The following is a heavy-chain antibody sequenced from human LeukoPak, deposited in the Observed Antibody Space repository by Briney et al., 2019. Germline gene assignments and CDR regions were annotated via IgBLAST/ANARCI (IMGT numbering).Heavy chain of an antibody. CDR2: ISTRSSPI. J-gene: IGHJ4*02. CDR3: ARDDGYYAPPVDY. V-gene: IGHV3-48*04. CDR1: GFTFSSYS. D-gene: IGHD4-17*01. Sequence: GGSLRFSCAASGFTFSSYSMNWVRQAPGKGLEWVSYISTRSSPIYYADFVKGRFTISRDNAKNSLYLQMNSLRAEDTAVYYCARDDGYYAPPVDYRGQGTLVTVSS.